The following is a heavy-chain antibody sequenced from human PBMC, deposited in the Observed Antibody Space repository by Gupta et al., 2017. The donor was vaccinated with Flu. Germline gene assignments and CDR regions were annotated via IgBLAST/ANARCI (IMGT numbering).Heavy chain of an antibody. CDR2: ISYDGSNK. Sequence: QVQLVESGGGVVQPGRSLRLSCAASGFTFSSYGMHWVRQAPGKGLEWVAVISYDGSNKYYADSVKGRFTISRDNSKNTLYLQMNSLRAEDTAVYYCAKDQLLVGIVATLDYWGQGTLVTVSS. J-gene: IGHJ4*02. V-gene: IGHV3-30*18. CDR1: GFTFSSYG. D-gene: IGHD5-12*01. CDR3: AKDQLLVGIVATLDY.